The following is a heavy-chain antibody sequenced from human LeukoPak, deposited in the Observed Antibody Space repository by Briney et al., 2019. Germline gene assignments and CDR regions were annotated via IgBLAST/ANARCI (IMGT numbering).Heavy chain of an antibody. V-gene: IGHV1-58*02. D-gene: IGHD3-22*01. CDR2: IVVGSGNT. CDR3: AAGRNYYDSSGYWVWDV. Sequence: TSVKVSCKAFGITFTSSSMQWVRQARGQRLEWIGWIVVGSGNTNYAQKFQERVTITRDMSTSTAYMELSSLRSEDTAVYYCAAGRNYYDSSGYWVWDVWGQGTTVTVSS. CDR1: GITFTSSS. J-gene: IGHJ6*02.